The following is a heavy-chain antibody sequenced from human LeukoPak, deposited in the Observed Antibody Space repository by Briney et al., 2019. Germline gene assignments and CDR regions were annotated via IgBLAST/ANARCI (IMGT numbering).Heavy chain of an antibody. D-gene: IGHD3-3*02. CDR3: ARDRGIRDYFDY. Sequence: GGSLRLSCAASGFTFDSNSMSWVRQAPGKGLEWVANIKQDGSEKYYVDSVKGRFTISRDDTKNSLYLQMNSLRAEDTAVYYCARDRGIRDYFDYWGQGTLVTVSS. V-gene: IGHV3-7*01. J-gene: IGHJ4*02. CDR2: IKQDGSEK. CDR1: GFTFDSNS.